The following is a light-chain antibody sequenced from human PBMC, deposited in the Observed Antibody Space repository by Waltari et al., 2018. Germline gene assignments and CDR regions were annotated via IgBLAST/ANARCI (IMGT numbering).Light chain of an antibody. Sequence: PGTLSLSPGERVTLSCRASQSVNSRWLAWYQQKAGQAPRLLIYGASSRATGIPDRFSGSGSGTDFTLTISRLEPEDFAMYYCQQYGNSAPITFGQGTRLEIK. CDR2: GAS. CDR3: QQYGNSAPIT. CDR1: QSVNSRW. V-gene: IGKV3-20*01. J-gene: IGKJ5*01.